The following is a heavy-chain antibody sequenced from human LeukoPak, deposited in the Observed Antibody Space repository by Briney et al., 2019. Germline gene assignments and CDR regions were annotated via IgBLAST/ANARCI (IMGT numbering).Heavy chain of an antibody. Sequence: GPLRLSCAASGFTFSDNYMSWIRQAPGKGLEWVSYISSSGNTTYNADSVKGRFSITRDNAKNSLYLQMNSLRAEDTAVYYCARDGGSAWFLDYWGQGTLVTVSS. CDR3: ARDGGSAWFLDY. CDR2: ISSSGNTT. CDR1: GFTFSDNY. D-gene: IGHD6-19*01. J-gene: IGHJ4*02. V-gene: IGHV3-11*04.